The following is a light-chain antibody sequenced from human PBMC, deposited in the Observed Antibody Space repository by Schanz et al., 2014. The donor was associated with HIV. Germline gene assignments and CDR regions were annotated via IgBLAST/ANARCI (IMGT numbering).Light chain of an antibody. CDR2: AAS. CDR1: QDISTY. J-gene: IGKJ2*01. Sequence: DIQLSQSPSFLSASVGDRVTVTCRASQDISTYLAWYQQKPGKAPNLLIYAASTLHTGVPLRFSGSGSGIDFTLTINGLQPDDFATYYCQQLNSFPYTFGQGTMLEI. V-gene: IGKV1-9*01. CDR3: QQLNSFPYT.